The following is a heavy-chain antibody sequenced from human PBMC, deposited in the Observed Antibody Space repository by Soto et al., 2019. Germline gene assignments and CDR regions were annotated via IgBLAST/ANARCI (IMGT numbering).Heavy chain of an antibody. CDR1: GFTFSGYS. D-gene: IGHD2-15*01. CDR3: ARDIGCSGGSCYDYGMDV. Sequence: TGGSLRLSCAAFGFTFSGYSMNWVRQAPGKGLEWVSYISSSSRTIYYADSVKGRFTISRDNANNSLYLQMNSLRDEDTAVYYWARDIGCSGGSCYDYGMDVWGQGTTVTVSS. J-gene: IGHJ6*02. V-gene: IGHV3-48*02. CDR2: ISSSSRTI.